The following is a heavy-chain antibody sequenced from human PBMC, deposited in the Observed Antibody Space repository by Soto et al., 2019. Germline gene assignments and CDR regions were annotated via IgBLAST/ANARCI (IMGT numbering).Heavy chain of an antibody. J-gene: IGHJ6*03. V-gene: IGHV5-51*01. Sequence: LGESLKISCKGSGYSFTSYWIGWVRQMPGKGLEWMGIIYPGDSDTRYSPSFQGQVTISADKSISTAYLQWSSLKASDTAMYYCARKHSGYDSGLYYYMDVWGKGTTVTVSS. CDR2: IYPGDSDT. D-gene: IGHD5-12*01. CDR1: GYSFTSYW. CDR3: ARKHSGYDSGLYYYMDV.